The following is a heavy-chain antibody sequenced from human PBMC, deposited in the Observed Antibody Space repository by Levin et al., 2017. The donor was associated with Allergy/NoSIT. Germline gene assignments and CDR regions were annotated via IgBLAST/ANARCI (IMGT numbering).Heavy chain of an antibody. CDR1: GFTFSSYG. V-gene: IGHV3-33*01. J-gene: IGHJ6*02. CDR3: ARALGYCSGGSCYLAYYGMDV. D-gene: IGHD2-15*01. CDR2: IWYDGSNK. Sequence: GGSLRLSCAASGFTFSSYGMHWVRQAPGKGLEWVAVIWYDGSNKYYADSVKGRFTISRDNSKNTLYLQMNSLRAEDTAVYYCARALGYCSGGSCYLAYYGMDVWGQGTTVTVSS.